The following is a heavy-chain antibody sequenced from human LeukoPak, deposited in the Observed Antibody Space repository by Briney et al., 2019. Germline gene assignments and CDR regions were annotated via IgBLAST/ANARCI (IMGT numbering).Heavy chain of an antibody. CDR1: GASLSSSSNY. Sequence: SETLSLTCSVSGASLSSSSNYWGWIRQPPGKGLEWIGSIYYSGSTSYNPSFKSRVTISAGTSNRQFSLELSSVTAAGTAVYFCARNTGSYIDYWGQGTLVTVSS. V-gene: IGHV4-39*01. J-gene: IGHJ4*02. CDR3: ARNTGSYIDY. CDR2: IYYSGST. D-gene: IGHD1-26*01.